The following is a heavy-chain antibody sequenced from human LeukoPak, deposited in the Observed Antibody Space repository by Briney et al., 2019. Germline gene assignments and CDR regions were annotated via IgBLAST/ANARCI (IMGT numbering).Heavy chain of an antibody. V-gene: IGHV1-2*02. CDR2: INPNSGGT. J-gene: IGHJ4*02. CDR3: ARAGFALAPHRGTPFDY. Sequence: ASVKVSCKASGYTFTGYYMHWVRQAPGQGLEWMGWINPNSGGTNYAQKFQGRVTMTRDTSISTAYMELSRLRSDDTAVYYCARAGFALAPHRGTPFDYWGQGTLVTVSS. D-gene: IGHD6-6*01. CDR1: GYTFTGYY.